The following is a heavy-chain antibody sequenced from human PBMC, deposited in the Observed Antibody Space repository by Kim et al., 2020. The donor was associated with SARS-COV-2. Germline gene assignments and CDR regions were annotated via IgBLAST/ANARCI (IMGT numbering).Heavy chain of an antibody. D-gene: IGHD2-15*01. CDR1: GFTFSSYG. Sequence: GGSLRLSCAASGFTFSSYGMHWVRQAPGKGLEWVAVISYDGSNKYYADSVKGRFTISRDNSKNTLYLQMNSLRAEDTAVYYCAKVDSDPPLWGQGTLVTVSS. CDR3: AKVDSDPPL. J-gene: IGHJ4*02. V-gene: IGHV3-30*18. CDR2: ISYDGSNK.